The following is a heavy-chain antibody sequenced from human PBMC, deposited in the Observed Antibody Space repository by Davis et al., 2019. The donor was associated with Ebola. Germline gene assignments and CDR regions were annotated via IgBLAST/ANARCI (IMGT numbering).Heavy chain of an antibody. D-gene: IGHD6-13*01. CDR2: ISSSSSYI. V-gene: IGHV3-21*01. Sequence: GGSLRLSCAASGFTFSSYSMNWVRQAPGKGLEWVSSISSSSSYIYYADSVKGRFTISRDNAKNSLYLQMNSLRAEDTAVYYCARVRAVAAAGGGMDVWGQGTTVTVSS. J-gene: IGHJ6*02. CDR1: GFTFSSYS. CDR3: ARVRAVAAAGGGMDV.